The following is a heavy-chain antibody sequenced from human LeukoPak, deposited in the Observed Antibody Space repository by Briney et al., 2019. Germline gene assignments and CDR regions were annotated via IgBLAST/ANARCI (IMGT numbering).Heavy chain of an antibody. CDR2: IYYSGST. Sequence: SETLSLTCTVSGGSISSGGYYWSWIRQHPGKGLQWIEYIYYSGSTYYNPSLKSRVTISVDTAKNQFSLKLSSVTAADTAVYYCARVPTTMVRGVTSKPFDYWGQGTLVTVSS. CDR3: ARVPTTMVRGVTSKPFDY. J-gene: IGHJ4*02. V-gene: IGHV4-31*03. D-gene: IGHD3-10*01. CDR1: GGSISSGGYY.